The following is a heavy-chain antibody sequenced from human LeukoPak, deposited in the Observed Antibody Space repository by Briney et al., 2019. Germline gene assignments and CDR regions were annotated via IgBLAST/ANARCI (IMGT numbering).Heavy chain of an antibody. Sequence: PSETLSLTCTVSGGSISSYYWSWIRQPPGKGLEWIGYIYYSGSTNYNPSLKSRVTISADTSKNQFPLKLSSVTAADTAVYYCASDIGVLDAFDVWGQGTTVTVSS. CDR2: IYYSGST. CDR3: ASDIGVLDAFDV. J-gene: IGHJ3*01. D-gene: IGHD3-3*01. V-gene: IGHV4-59*12. CDR1: GGSISSYY.